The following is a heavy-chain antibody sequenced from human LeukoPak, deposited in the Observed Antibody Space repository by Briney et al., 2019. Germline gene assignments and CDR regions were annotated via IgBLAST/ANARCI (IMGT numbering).Heavy chain of an antibody. CDR1: GFTFSSYW. J-gene: IGHJ4*02. D-gene: IGHD7-27*01. CDR3: SADPGDY. CDR2: INQDGSEK. Sequence: QPGGSLRLSCAASGFTFSSYWMSWVRQAPGKGLEWVANINQDGSEKYYVDSVGGRFYISRDNARNSPYLQMNSLGVDDTAVYFCSADPGDYWGQGTLVSVSS. V-gene: IGHV3-7*01.